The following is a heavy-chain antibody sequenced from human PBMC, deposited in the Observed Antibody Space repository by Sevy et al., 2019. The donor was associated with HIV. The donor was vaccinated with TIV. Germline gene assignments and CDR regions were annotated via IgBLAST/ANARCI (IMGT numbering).Heavy chain of an antibody. CDR3: ARGGGYCGGDCYSIDY. V-gene: IGHV3-33*08. J-gene: IGHJ4*02. Sequence: GGSLRLSCAASGFTFSSYVMHWVRQAPGKGLEWVELIWYDGTIKYYADSVKGRFTISRDNYKDTLFLQMNSLTPEDTAVYYCARGGGYCGGDCYSIDYWGQGALVTVSS. CDR2: IWYDGTIK. D-gene: IGHD2-21*02. CDR1: GFTFSSYV.